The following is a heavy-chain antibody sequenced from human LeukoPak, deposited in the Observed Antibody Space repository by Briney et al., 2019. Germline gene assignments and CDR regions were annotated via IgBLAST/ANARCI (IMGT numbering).Heavy chain of an antibody. CDR1: GYTFNTYG. D-gene: IGHD2-8*01. Sequence: ASVKVSCKASGYTFNTYGITWVRQAPGQGLEWMGWISGYNGKTKYAQKLQDRVTMTTDTSTTTAYMELNSLRAEDTAVYYCARDHIVLMVYASGDAFDIWGQGTMVTVSS. CDR2: ISGYNGKT. V-gene: IGHV1-18*01. CDR3: ARDHIVLMVYASGDAFDI. J-gene: IGHJ3*02.